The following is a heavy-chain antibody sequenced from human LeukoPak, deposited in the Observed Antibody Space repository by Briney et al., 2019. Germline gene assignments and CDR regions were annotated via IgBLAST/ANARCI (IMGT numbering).Heavy chain of an antibody. Sequence: SETLSLTCTVSGGSISSSSYYWGWIRQPPGKGLEWIGSIYYSGSTYYNPSLKSRVTISVDTSKNQFSLKLSSVTAADTAVYYCARPGTTSFWSGNWFDPWGQGTLVTVSS. CDR3: ARPGTTSFWSGNWFDP. V-gene: IGHV4-39*01. J-gene: IGHJ5*02. D-gene: IGHD3-3*01. CDR2: IYYSGST. CDR1: GGSISSSSYY.